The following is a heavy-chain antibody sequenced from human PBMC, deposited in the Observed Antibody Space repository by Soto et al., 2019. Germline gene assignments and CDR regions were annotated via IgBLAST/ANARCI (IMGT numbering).Heavy chain of an antibody. CDR1: DYSFTNSG. V-gene: IGHV1-18*04. Sequence: GASVKVSCKASDYSFTNSGFSWVRQAPGQGLEWMGWVSGYNGDTNYAQKFQGRVIMTIDTSTTTAYLELRNLRSDDTAVYYWARDNWNYVYWFDPWGQGTLVTVSS. CDR2: VSGYNGDT. J-gene: IGHJ5*02. CDR3: ARDNWNYVYWFDP. D-gene: IGHD1-7*01.